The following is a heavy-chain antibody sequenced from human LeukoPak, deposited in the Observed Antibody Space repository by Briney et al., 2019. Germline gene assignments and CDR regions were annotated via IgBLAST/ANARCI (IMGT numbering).Heavy chain of an antibody. D-gene: IGHD6-13*01. CDR2: SGTDGDT. J-gene: IGHJ4*02. CDR1: GFTFSSYA. V-gene: IGHV3-23*01. Sequence: GGSLRLSCAASGFTFSSYAMSWVRQAPGKGLEWVSASGTDGDTYYADSVKGRFTISRDNSKNTLYLQMTSLRAEDTAVYYCAKKIPGTYPYDSWGQGTLVTVSP. CDR3: AKKIPGTYPYDS.